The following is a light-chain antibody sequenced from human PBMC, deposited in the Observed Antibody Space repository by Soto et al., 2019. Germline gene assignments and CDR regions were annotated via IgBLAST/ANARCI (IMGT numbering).Light chain of an antibody. CDR3: QQYGSSLFT. CDR2: GAS. Sequence: EIVLTQSPGTLSLSPGERATLSCRASQSVSSSYLAWYQQKPGQAPRLLIYGASSRATGIPDRFSGSGSGRDFTLTISRLEPEDFAVYYCQQYGSSLFTCGGGTKVEIK. CDR1: QSVSSSY. V-gene: IGKV3-20*01. J-gene: IGKJ4*01.